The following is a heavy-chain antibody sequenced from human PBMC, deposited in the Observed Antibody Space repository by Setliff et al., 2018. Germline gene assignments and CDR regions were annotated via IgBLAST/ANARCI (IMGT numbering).Heavy chain of an antibody. CDR1: GFTFSSHA. CDR2: IYSGGDT. CDR3: ARDAGGDYDN. D-gene: IGHD2-21*02. J-gene: IGHJ4*02. V-gene: IGHV3-66*02. Sequence: GGSLRLSCAASGFTFSSHALSWVRQAPGKGLEWISVIYSGGDTYYADSVKGRFTIYRDNSKNTLYLQMNSLRLEDTAIYYCARDAGGDYDNWGQGTLVTVSS.